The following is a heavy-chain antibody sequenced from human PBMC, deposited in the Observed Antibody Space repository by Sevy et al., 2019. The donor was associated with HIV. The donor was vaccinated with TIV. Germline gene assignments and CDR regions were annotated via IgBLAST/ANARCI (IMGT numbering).Heavy chain of an antibody. CDR1: GGTFSSYA. CDR3: ARGVISAGHHYFDY. CDR2: IIPIFGTA. V-gene: IGHV1-69*06. D-gene: IGHD3-16*01. J-gene: IGHJ4*02. Sequence: ASVKVSCKASGGTFSSYAISWVRQAPGQGLEWMGGIIPIFGTANYAQKFQGRVTITADKSTSTAYMELSSLRSEDTAAYYCARGVISAGHHYFDYWGQGTLVTVSS.